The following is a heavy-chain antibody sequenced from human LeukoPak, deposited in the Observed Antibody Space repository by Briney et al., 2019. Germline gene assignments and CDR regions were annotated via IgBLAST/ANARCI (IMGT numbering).Heavy chain of an antibody. CDR1: GYTFTSYG. J-gene: IGHJ4*02. CDR2: IYPGDSDT. V-gene: IGHV5-51*01. Sequence: ASVKVSCKASGYTFTSYGISWVRQMPGKGLEWMGIIYPGDSDTRYSPSFQGQVTISADKSISTAYLQWSSLKASDTAMYYCARTGASSWYVGDYWGQGTLVTVSS. D-gene: IGHD6-13*01. CDR3: ARTGASSWYVGDY.